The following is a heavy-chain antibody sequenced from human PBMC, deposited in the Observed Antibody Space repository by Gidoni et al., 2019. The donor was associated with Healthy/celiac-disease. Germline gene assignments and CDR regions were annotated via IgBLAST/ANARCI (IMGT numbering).Heavy chain of an antibody. V-gene: IGHV3-30*18. Sequence: QVQLVESGGGVVQPGRSLRLSCAASGFTFSSYGMHWVRQAPGKGLEWVAVISYDGSNKYYADSVKGRVTISRDNSKNTLYLQMNSLRAEDTAVYYCAKDSWFDPWGQGTLITVSS. CDR1: GFTFSSYG. J-gene: IGHJ5*02. CDR2: ISYDGSNK. CDR3: AKDSWFDP.